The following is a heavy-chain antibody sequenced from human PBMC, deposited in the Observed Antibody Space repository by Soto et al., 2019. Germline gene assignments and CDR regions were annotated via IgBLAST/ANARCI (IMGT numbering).Heavy chain of an antibody. CDR1: GFTFSSYA. CDR3: AKDPETSKYCSSTSCYYTIVGMDV. Sequence: GGSLRLSCAASGFTFSSYAMSWVRQAPGKGLEWVSAISGSGGSTYYADSVKGRFTISRDNSKNTLYLQMNSLRAEDTAVYYCAKDPETSKYCSSTSCYYTIVGMDVWGQGTTVTAP. D-gene: IGHD2-2*01. CDR2: ISGSGGST. J-gene: IGHJ6*02. V-gene: IGHV3-23*01.